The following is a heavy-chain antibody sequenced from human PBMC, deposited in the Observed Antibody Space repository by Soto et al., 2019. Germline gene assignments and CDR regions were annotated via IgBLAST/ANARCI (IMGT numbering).Heavy chain of an antibody. V-gene: IGHV4-59*01. D-gene: IGHD3-22*01. CDR3: GRTHWDYYDSSGYVDAFDI. J-gene: IGHJ3*02. Sequence: SETLSLTCTVSGGSTSSYYWSWIRQPPGKGLEWIGYIYYSGSTNYNPSLKSRGTISVDTSKNQFSLKLSSVTAADTAVYYCGRTHWDYYDSSGYVDAFDIWGQGTMVTVSS. CDR2: IYYSGST. CDR1: GGSTSSYY.